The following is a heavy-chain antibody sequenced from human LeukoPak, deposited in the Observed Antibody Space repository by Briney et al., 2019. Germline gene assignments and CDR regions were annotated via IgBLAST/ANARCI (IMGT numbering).Heavy chain of an antibody. D-gene: IGHD4-17*01. Sequence: TSETLSLTCAVYGGSFSGYYWSWIRQPPGKGLEWIGEINHSGSTNYNPSLKSRVTISVDTSKNQFSLKLSSVTAADTAVYYCARDPNGDYDYWGQGTLVTVSS. CDR3: ARDPNGDYDY. V-gene: IGHV4-34*01. CDR1: GGSFSGYY. CDR2: INHSGST. J-gene: IGHJ4*02.